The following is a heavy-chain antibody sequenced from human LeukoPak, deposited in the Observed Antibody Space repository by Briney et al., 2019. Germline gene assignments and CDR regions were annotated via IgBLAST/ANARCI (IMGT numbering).Heavy chain of an antibody. D-gene: IGHD2-21*02. Sequence: GGSLRLSCAASGFTFSTYAMSWVRQAPGKGLEWVSIMSGSGGSTYYTDSVKGRFTISRDNSKNTLYLQMNGLRAEDTALYYFAKPKVTNFWYFDLWGRGTLVTVSS. V-gene: IGHV3-23*01. CDR2: MSGSGGST. CDR3: AKPKVTNFWYFDL. J-gene: IGHJ2*01. CDR1: GFTFSTYA.